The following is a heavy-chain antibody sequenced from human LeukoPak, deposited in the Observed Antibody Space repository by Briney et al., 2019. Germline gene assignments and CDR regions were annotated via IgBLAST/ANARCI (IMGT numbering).Heavy chain of an antibody. J-gene: IGHJ4*02. CDR2: IYYGGST. CDR3: ARGGHDYGDYLFNY. V-gene: IGHV4-59*11. Sequence: SETLSLTCTVSGGSISSPYWTWIRQPPGKGLEWIGYIYYGGSTNYNPSLKSRVTISVDTSKNQFSLKLSSVTAADTAVYYCARGGHDYGDYLFNYWGQGTLVTVSS. D-gene: IGHD4-17*01. CDR1: GGSISSPY.